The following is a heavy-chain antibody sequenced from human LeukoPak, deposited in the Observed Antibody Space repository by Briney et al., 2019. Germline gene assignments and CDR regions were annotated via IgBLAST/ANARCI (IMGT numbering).Heavy chain of an antibody. D-gene: IGHD3-10*01. J-gene: IGHJ4*02. CDR3: ASLGGVSGSGAFDY. CDR2: IYYSGST. V-gene: IGHV4-59*01. CDR1: GGSISSYY. Sequence: PSETLSLTCTVSGGSISSYYWSWIRQPPGKGLEWIGYIYYSGSTNYNPSLKSRVTISVDTSKNQFSLKLSSVTAADTAVYYRASLGGVSGSGAFDYWGQGTLVTVSS.